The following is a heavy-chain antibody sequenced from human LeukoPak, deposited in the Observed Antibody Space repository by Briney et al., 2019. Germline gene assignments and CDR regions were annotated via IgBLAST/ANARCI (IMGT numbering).Heavy chain of an antibody. CDR3: ARGRCSSTSCYARARHDAFDI. V-gene: IGHV4-34*01. Sequence: SETLSLTCAVYGGSFSGYFWSWIRQPPGKGLEWIGEINHSGSTNYNPSLKSRVTISVDTSKNQFSLKLSSVTAADTAVYYCARGRCSSTSCYARARHDAFDIRGQGTMVTVSS. CDR1: GGSFSGYF. D-gene: IGHD2-2*01. J-gene: IGHJ3*02. CDR2: INHSGST.